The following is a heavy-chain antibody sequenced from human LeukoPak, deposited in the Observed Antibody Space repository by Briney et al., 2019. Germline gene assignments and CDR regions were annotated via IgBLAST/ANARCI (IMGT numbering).Heavy chain of an antibody. Sequence: GGSLRLSCAASGFTFSTYWMHWVRQAPGQGPVWVSRISPDGSTTTYADSVRGRFSISRDNAKNTLYMQMNSLRVDDTAVYYCVRGSSAWSPLGDYWGQGTLVTVST. CDR2: ISPDGSTT. D-gene: IGHD6-13*01. V-gene: IGHV3-74*01. CDR1: GFTFSTYW. J-gene: IGHJ4*02. CDR3: VRGSSAWSPLGDY.